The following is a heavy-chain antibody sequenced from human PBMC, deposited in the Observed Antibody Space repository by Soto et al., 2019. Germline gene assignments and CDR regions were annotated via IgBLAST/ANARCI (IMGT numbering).Heavy chain of an antibody. Sequence: SETLSLTCTVYGGSISSDYWSWILQPPGKGLEWIGFIYNSGSTNYNPSLKSRVTISMDTSRNQFSLILSSVTAADTAVYYCARAPYGSGTKPYYCDYWGRGTLVXVS. V-gene: IGHV4-59*01. CDR3: ARAPYGSGTKPYYCDY. J-gene: IGHJ4*02. D-gene: IGHD3-10*01. CDR2: IYNSGST. CDR1: GGSISSDY.